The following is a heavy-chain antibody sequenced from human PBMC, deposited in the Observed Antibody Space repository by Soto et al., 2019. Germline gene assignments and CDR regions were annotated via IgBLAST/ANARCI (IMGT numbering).Heavy chain of an antibody. Sequence: QVQLQESGPGLVKPSETLSLTCTVFGGSISSYYWSWIRQPPGKGLEWIGYIYYSGSTNYHPSLKRRVTTSVDTSKTQFSLKLSSVTAADAAVYYSARQVGGWAPWYFDYWGQGTLVTVSS. CDR3: ARQVGGWAPWYFDY. V-gene: IGHV4-59*08. D-gene: IGHD6-19*01. J-gene: IGHJ4*02. CDR1: GGSISSYY. CDR2: IYYSGST.